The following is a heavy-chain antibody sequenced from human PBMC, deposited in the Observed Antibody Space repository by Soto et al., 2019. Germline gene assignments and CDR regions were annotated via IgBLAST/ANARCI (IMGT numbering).Heavy chain of an antibody. D-gene: IGHD3-10*01. CDR3: TTEMYYYGSGSYLDWFDP. CDR1: GFTFSNAW. CDR2: IKSKTDGGTT. Sequence: LRLSCAASGFTFSNAWMSWVRQAPGKGLEWVGRIKSKTDGGTTDYAAPVKGRFTISRDDSKNTLYLQMNSLKTGDTAVYYCTTEMYYYGSGSYLDWFDPWGQGTLVTVSS. V-gene: IGHV3-15*01. J-gene: IGHJ5*02.